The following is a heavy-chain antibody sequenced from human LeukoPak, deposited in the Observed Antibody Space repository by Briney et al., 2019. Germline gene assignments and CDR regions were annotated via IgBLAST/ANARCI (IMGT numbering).Heavy chain of an antibody. D-gene: IGHD2-8*01. Sequence: GASVKVSCKASGYTFTSYAMNWVRQAPGQGLEWMGWINTNTGNPTYAQGFTGRFVFSLDTSVSTAYLQISSLKAEDTAVYYCARRYCTNGVCYHDRGAFDIWGQGTMVTVSS. J-gene: IGHJ3*02. CDR1: GYTFTSYA. CDR2: INTNTGNP. V-gene: IGHV7-4-1*02. CDR3: ARRYCTNGVCYHDRGAFDI.